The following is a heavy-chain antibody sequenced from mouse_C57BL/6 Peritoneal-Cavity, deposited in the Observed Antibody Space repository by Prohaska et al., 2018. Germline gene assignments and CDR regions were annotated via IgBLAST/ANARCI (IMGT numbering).Heavy chain of an antibody. J-gene: IGHJ2*01. D-gene: IGHD2-14*01. CDR1: GYTFTDYN. CDR3: ARRYFYFDY. Sequence: EVQLQQSGPELVKPGASVKLPCKASGYTFTDYNMDWVKQSHGKSLEWIGDINPNNGGTIYNQKFKGKATLTVDKSSSTAYMELRSLTSDDTAVYYCARRYFYFDYWGQGTTLTVSS. V-gene: IGHV1-18*01. CDR2: INPNNGGT.